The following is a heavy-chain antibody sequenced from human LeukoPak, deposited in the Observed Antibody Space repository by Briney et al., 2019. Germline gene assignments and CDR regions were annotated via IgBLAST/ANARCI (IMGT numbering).Heavy chain of an antibody. V-gene: IGHV1-18*01. Sequence: ASVKVSCKASGYTFTSYGISWVRQAHGQGLEGMGWISAYNGNTNYAQKLQSRVTMTTNTSTSTADKELRSLRSDDTAVYYCARELGISWFDPWGQGTLVTVSS. J-gene: IGHJ5*02. CDR3: ARELGISWFDP. CDR1: GYTFTSYG. D-gene: IGHD1-14*01. CDR2: ISAYNGNT.